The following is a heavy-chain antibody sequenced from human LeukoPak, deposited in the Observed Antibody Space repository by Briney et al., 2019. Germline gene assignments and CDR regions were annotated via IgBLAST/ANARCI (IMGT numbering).Heavy chain of an antibody. CDR2: ISTDSGNA. D-gene: IGHD5/OR15-5a*01. Sequence: ASVKVSCKASGYHFTGYHVHWVRQAPGQGLEWMGRISTDSGNADIAQKFQGRVTMTRDTSISTAYMELSRLTSDDSAVYYCAGLGSTVKGRIDPWGQGTSVTVSS. J-gene: IGHJ5*02. CDR1: GYHFTGYH. V-gene: IGHV1-2*02. CDR3: AGLGSTVKGRIDP.